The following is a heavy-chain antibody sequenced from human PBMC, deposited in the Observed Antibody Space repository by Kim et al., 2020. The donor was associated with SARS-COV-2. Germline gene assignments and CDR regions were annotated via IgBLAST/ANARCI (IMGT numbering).Heavy chain of an antibody. CDR2: VSGSGGST. V-gene: IGHV3-23*01. CDR1: GFTFTSYC. D-gene: IGHD2-8*02. Sequence: GGSLRLSCAASGFTFTSYCMSWVRQAPGKGLEWVSVVSGSGGSTYYPDSVNGRFTVSRDNSKSTSTLQMNRLRVEDTAVYYCAKGVCTDWGQGTLVTVSS. J-gene: IGHJ4*02. CDR3: AKGVCTD.